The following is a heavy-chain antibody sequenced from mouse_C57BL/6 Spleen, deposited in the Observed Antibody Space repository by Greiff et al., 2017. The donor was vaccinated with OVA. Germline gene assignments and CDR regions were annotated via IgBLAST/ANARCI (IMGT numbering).Heavy chain of an antibody. CDR3: ARGNYYGSSYGYFDV. J-gene: IGHJ1*03. CDR2: INPNNGGT. V-gene: IGHV1-18*01. CDR1: GYTFTDYN. D-gene: IGHD1-1*01. Sequence: SGPELVKPGASVKIPCKASGYTFTDYNMDWVKQSHGKSLEWIGDINPNNGGTIYNQKFKGKATLTVDKSSSTAYMELRSLTSEDTAVYYCARGNYYGSSYGYFDVWGTGTTVTVSS.